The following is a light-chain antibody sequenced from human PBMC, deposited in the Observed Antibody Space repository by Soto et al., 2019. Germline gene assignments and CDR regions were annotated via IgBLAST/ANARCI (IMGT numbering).Light chain of an antibody. CDR1: GSDFGAYNY. V-gene: IGLV2-14*01. J-gene: IGLJ1*01. CDR2: DVS. CDR3: YSYTSSSTFV. Sequence: QSVLTQPASVSGSPGQSITLSCSGTGSDFGAYNYVSWYQQHPAKAPKLMIYDVSNRPSGVSDRFSGSKSGNTASLTISGLQAEDEADYYCYSYTSSSTFVFGSGTKLTVI.